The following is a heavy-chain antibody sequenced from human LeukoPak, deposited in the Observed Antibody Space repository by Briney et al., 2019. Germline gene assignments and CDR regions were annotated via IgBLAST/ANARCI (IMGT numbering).Heavy chain of an antibody. V-gene: IGHV3-48*04. CDR2: ISGSGHSK. CDR1: GFTFSTYI. J-gene: IGHJ4*02. CDR3: ARRSVGGSHFDY. D-gene: IGHD3-3*01. Sequence: GGSLRLSCSASGFTFSTYIMHWARQAPGKGLEWVSYISGSGHSKYHADSVKGRFTISRDNGKNSVYLLMNSLRTEDTAVYYCARRSVGGSHFDYWGQGTLVTVSS.